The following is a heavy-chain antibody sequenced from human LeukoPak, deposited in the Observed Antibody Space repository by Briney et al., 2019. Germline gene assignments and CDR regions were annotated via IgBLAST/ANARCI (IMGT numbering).Heavy chain of an antibody. CDR2: ISSSGSTI. J-gene: IGHJ4*02. CDR3: ARVSSSMGGATDY. V-gene: IGHV3-48*03. D-gene: IGHD1-26*01. Sequence: ISSSGSTIYYADSVKGRFTISRDNAKNSLFLQMNSLRADDTALYYCARVSSSMGGATDYWGQGTLVTVSS.